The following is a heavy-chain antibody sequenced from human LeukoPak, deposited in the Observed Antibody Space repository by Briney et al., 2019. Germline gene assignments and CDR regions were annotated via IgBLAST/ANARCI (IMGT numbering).Heavy chain of an antibody. V-gene: IGHV3-49*04. Sequence: PGGSLRLSCAGSGFVFGDYFMSWVRQAPGKGPEWVSFIRNKAYSGTTEYAASVKGRFFISRDDSKSIAYLQMNSLKTEDTAVYYCTRDRHFYESSGYPRWFDSWGQGTLVTVSS. D-gene: IGHD3-22*01. CDR3: TRDRHFYESSGYPRWFDS. J-gene: IGHJ5*01. CDR2: IRNKAYSGTT. CDR1: GFVFGDYF.